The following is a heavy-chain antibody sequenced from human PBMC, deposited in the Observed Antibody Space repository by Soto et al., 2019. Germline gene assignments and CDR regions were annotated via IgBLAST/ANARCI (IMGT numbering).Heavy chain of an antibody. D-gene: IGHD5-18*01. CDR2: IASDGSPQ. CDR1: GFFFSSFS. CDR3: AKDPPSMVTSDVDS. J-gene: IGHJ4*02. Sequence: QVQLVESGGGVVQPGKSLRLSCATSGFFFSSFSMHWVRRAPGKGLEWLAVIASDGSPQNIAESVTGRFTISRDNIKNILYLQMDNLRHEDSAAYYCAKDPPSMVTSDVDSWGQGTLVSVSS. V-gene: IGHV3-30*18.